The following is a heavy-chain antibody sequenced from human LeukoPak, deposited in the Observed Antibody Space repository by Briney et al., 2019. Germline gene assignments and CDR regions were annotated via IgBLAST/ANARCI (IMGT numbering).Heavy chain of an antibody. CDR2: IYHSGST. CDR3: AREGGYSSSWYDRYYFDY. D-gene: IGHD6-13*01. Sequence: SGTLSLTCAVSGGSISSSNWWSWVRQPPGEGLEWIGEIYHSGSTNYNPSLKSRVTISVDNAKNQFSLKLSSVSDADTAGYYCAREGGYSSSWYDRYYFDYWGQGTLVTVSS. J-gene: IGHJ4*02. CDR1: GGSISSSNW. V-gene: IGHV4-4*02.